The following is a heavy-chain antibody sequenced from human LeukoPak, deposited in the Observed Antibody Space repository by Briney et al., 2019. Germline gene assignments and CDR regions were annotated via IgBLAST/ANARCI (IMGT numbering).Heavy chain of an antibody. J-gene: IGHJ3*02. D-gene: IGHD2-2*01. CDR1: GFTVSSNY. V-gene: IGHV3-66*01. Sequence: GGSLRLSCAASGFTVSSNYMSWVRQAPGKGLEWVSVIYSGGSTYYADSVEGRFTISRDNSKNTLYLQMNSLRAEDTAVYYCAREGKYCSSTSCHDAFDIWGQGTMVTVSS. CDR3: AREGKYCSSTSCHDAFDI. CDR2: IYSGGST.